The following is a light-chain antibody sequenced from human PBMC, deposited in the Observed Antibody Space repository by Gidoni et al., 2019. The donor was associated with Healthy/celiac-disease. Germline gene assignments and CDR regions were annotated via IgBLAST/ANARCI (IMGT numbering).Light chain of an antibody. J-gene: IGLJ1*01. CDR2: EVS. Sequence: QSALTHPAPVSGSPGQSITISCTGTSSDVGGYNYVYWYQQHPGKAPKLMIYEVSNRPSGVSNRFSGSKSGNTASLTISGLQAEDEADYYCSSYTSSSTHYVFGTGTKVTVL. CDR3: SSYTSSSTHYV. CDR1: SSDVGGYNY. V-gene: IGLV2-14*01.